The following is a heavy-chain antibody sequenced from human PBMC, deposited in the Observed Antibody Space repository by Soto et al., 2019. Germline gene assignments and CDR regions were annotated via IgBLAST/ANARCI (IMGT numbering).Heavy chain of an antibody. D-gene: IGHD2-15*01. J-gene: IGHJ6*02. V-gene: IGHV3-30*18. CDR1: GFTFSSYG. CDR3: AKDRAAFNGRIYDYYGMDV. CDR2: ISYDGSKK. Sequence: QVQLVESGGGVVQPGRSLRLSCAASGFTFSSYGMHWVRQAPGKGLEWVAVISYDGSKKYYADSVKGRFTISRDNSKNTLYLQMNRLRAEDTAVYYCAKDRAAFNGRIYDYYGMDVWGQGTTVTVSS.